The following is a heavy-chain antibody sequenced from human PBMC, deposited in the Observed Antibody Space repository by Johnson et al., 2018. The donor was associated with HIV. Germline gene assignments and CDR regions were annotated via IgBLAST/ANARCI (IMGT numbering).Heavy chain of an antibody. V-gene: IGHV3-64*07. CDR3: AREWDPRTPDAFDI. CDR1: GFTLSNYW. D-gene: IGHD1-26*01. CDR2: FTWDGDRT. Sequence: VQLVESGGGLVQPGGSLRLSCAASGFTLSNYWMEWVRQAPGKGLEWVSGFTWDGDRTAYADSVKGRFTISRDNSKNTLYLQMGSLRAEDMAVYYCAREWDPRTPDAFDIWGQGTMVTVSS. J-gene: IGHJ3*02.